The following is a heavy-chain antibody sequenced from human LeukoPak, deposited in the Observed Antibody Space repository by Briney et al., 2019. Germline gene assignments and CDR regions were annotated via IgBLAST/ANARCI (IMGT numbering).Heavy chain of an antibody. D-gene: IGHD2-21*02. Sequence: SVKVCCKVSGGTFSSDVISWVGQAPGQGLEWMGGIISLFGPSNYAQRFQGRVTFTADDSTSTVYMTLSGLRSEDTAVYYCARGGDCFRYWGPGTLVTVSS. CDR1: GGTFSSDV. J-gene: IGHJ4*02. CDR2: IISLFGPS. CDR3: ARGGDCFRY. V-gene: IGHV1-69*13.